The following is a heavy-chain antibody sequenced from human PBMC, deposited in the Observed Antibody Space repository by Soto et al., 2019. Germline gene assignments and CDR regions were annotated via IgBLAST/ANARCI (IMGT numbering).Heavy chain of an antibody. J-gene: IGHJ3*02. Sequence: QVQLQESGPGLVKPSQTLSLTCTVSGGSISSGGYYWSWIRQHPGKGLEWIGYIYYSGGTYYNPSLQSRVTISVDTSKNQFSLKLSSVTAADTAVYYCAGAPDYGDSDDAFDIWGQGTMVTVSS. CDR1: GGSISSGGYY. V-gene: IGHV4-31*03. CDR3: AGAPDYGDSDDAFDI. CDR2: IYYSGGT. D-gene: IGHD4-17*01.